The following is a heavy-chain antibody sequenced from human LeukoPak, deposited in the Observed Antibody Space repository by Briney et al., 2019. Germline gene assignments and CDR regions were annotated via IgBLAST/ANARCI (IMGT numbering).Heavy chain of an antibody. J-gene: IGHJ3*02. CDR2: IYYSGST. Sequence: SETLSLTCTVSGGSISSYYWSWIRQPPGKGLEWIGYIYYSGSTNYNPSLKSRVTISVDTSKNQFSLKLSSVTAADTAVYYCARAAYDSSGSDAFDIWGQGTMVTVSS. CDR3: ARAAYDSSGSDAFDI. D-gene: IGHD3-22*01. CDR1: GGSISSYY. V-gene: IGHV4-59*01.